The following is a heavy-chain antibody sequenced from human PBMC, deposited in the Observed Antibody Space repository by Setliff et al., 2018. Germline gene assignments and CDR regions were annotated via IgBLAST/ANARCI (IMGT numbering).Heavy chain of an antibody. D-gene: IGHD3-22*01. CDR2: VDPEDGET. CDR3: ATAYYDSSGYYPGVGAFDI. J-gene: IGHJ3*02. V-gene: IGHV1-69-2*01. CDR1: GYTFTDYY. Sequence: GASVKVSCKASGYTFTDYYMHWVQQAPGKGLEWMGRVDPEDGETIYAEKFQGRVTITADTSTGTAYMELSSLRSEDTAVYYCATAYYDSSGYYPGVGAFDIWGQWTMVTVSS.